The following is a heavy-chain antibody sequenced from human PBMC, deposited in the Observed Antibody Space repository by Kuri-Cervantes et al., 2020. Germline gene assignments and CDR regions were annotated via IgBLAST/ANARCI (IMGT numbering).Heavy chain of an antibody. CDR3: AKDRVLAESGSIYYYGMDV. V-gene: IGHV3-23*01. CDR1: TFTFTTYA. Sequence: GGSLRLSCAASTFTFTTYAMSWVRQAPGKGLEWVSAMSGSGGSTYYANSVKGRFTISRDNSKNTLYLQMNSLRAEDTAVYYCAKDRVLAESGSIYYYGMDVWGQGTTVTDSS. D-gene: IGHD3-3*01. CDR2: MSGSGGST. J-gene: IGHJ6*02.